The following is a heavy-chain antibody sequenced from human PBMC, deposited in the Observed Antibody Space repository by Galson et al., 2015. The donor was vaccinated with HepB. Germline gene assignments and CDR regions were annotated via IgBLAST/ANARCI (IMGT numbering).Heavy chain of an antibody. V-gene: IGHV3-15*01. Sequence: SLRLSCAASGFTFSSAWMSWVRQAPGKGLEWVGRIKSKTDGGTTDYAAPVKGRFTISRDDSKNTLYLQMNSLKTEDTAVYYCTAGKYYYGSVTRGQGTMVTVSS. CDR3: TAGKYYYGSVT. CDR1: GFTFSSAW. D-gene: IGHD3-10*01. CDR2: IKSKTDGGTT. J-gene: IGHJ3*01.